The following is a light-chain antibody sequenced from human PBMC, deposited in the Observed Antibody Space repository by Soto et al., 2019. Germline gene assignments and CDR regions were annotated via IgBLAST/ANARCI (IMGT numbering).Light chain of an antibody. J-gene: IGLJ2*01. CDR1: SSDVVGHSF. V-gene: IGLV2-8*01. CDR2: EDI. CDR3: SSYSDSKSVI. Sequence: QSALSQPPSASGSPGQSVTISCTGTSSDVVGHSFVSWYQQRPGKAPKLRIYEDIKRPSWVPDRFSGSKSGNTASLTVSGLQSEDEADYYCSSYSDSKSVIFGGGTKLTVL.